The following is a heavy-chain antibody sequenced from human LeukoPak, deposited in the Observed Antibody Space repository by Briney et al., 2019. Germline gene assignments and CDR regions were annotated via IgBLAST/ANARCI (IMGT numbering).Heavy chain of an antibody. CDR1: GYTFTNYD. CDR2: MNPNSGNT. Sequence: WASVKVSCKASGYTFTNYDVNWVRQATGQGFEWMGWMNPNSGNTGLTRKFQGRVTLTRNASINTAYMELSSLRSEDTAVYYCARASYSIGGYYYYYYYMDVWGKGTTVTISS. V-gene: IGHV1-8*01. D-gene: IGHD3-10*01. CDR3: ARASYSIGGYYYYYYYMDV. J-gene: IGHJ6*03.